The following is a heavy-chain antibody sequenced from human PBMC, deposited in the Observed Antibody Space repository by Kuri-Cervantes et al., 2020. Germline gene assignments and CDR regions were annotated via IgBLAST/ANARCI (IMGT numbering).Heavy chain of an antibody. V-gene: IGHV1-24*01. CDR2: FDPEDGET. Sequence: ASVKVSCKVSGYTLTELSMHWVRQAPGKGLEWMGGFDPEDGETIYAQKLQGRVTMTTDTSTSTAYMELRSLRSDDTAVYYCARDLRTTVTSYYGMDVWGQGTTVTVSS. J-gene: IGHJ6*02. CDR1: GYTLTELS. D-gene: IGHD4-17*01. CDR3: ARDLRTTVTSYYGMDV.